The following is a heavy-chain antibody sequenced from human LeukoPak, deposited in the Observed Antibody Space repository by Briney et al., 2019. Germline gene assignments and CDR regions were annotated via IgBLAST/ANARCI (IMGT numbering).Heavy chain of an antibody. CDR1: GFTVSSNY. D-gene: IGHD6-13*01. J-gene: IGHJ4*02. Sequence: GGSLRLSCAASGFTVSSNYMSWVRPAPGKGLEWVSVIYSGGSTYYADSAKGRFTISRHNSKNTLYLQMNSLRAEDTAVYYCARGGISSSWYDYWGQGTLVTVSS. CDR3: ARGGISSSWYDY. CDR2: IYSGGST. V-gene: IGHV3-53*04.